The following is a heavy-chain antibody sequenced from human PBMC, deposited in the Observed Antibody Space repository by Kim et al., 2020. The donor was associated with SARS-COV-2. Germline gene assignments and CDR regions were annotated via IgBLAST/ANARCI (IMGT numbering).Heavy chain of an antibody. CDR1: GGSFSGYY. Sequence: SETLSLTCAVYGGSFSGYYWSWIRQPPGKGLEWIGEINHSGSTNYNPSLKSRVTISVDTSKNQFSLKLSSVTAADTAVYYCARDLPVAGREFDYWGQGT. V-gene: IGHV4-34*01. D-gene: IGHD6-19*01. CDR2: INHSGST. CDR3: ARDLPVAGREFDY. J-gene: IGHJ4*02.